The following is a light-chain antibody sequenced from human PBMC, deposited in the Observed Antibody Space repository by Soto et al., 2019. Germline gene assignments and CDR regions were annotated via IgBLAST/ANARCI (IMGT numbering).Light chain of an antibody. CDR3: QQYGSSPWT. CDR2: GAS. V-gene: IGKV3-20*01. Sequence: EIVLTQSPGTLSVSPGERATLSCRASQSVSSSYLAWYPQKPGQAPRLLIYGASSRATGIPDRFSGSGSGTEFTLTISRLEPEDFAVYYCQQYGSSPWTFGQGTKVDIK. CDR1: QSVSSSY. J-gene: IGKJ1*01.